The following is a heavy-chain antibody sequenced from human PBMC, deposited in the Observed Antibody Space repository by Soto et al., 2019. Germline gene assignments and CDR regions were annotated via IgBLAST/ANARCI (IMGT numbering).Heavy chain of an antibody. D-gene: IGHD1-1*01. Sequence: GESLKISCKGSGYSFTSYWISWVRQMPGKGLEWMGRIDPSDSYTNYSPSFQGHVTISADKSISTAYLQWSSLKASATAMYYCARLLQQSYYSYGMDVWGQGTTVTVSS. J-gene: IGHJ6*02. V-gene: IGHV5-10-1*01. CDR2: IDPSDSYT. CDR1: GYSFTSYW. CDR3: ARLLQQSYYSYGMDV.